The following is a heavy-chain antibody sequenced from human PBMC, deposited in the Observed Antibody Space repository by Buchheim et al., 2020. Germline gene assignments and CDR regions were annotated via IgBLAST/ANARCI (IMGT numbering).Heavy chain of an antibody. CDR2: IYYSGHI. CDR1: GGSTSSDDDY. CDR3: ARVFRNYYDSSGFGPFDD. V-gene: IGHV4-30-4*01. J-gene: IGHJ4*02. Sequence: QVQLQESGPGLVKPSQTLSLTCTVSGGSTSSDDDYWSWIRQPPGKGLEWIGYIYYSGHIDYNPSLKSRLTIPVATSKNKLSLKLRSVNAADTAVYYCARVFRNYYDSSGFGPFDDWGQGIL. D-gene: IGHD3-22*01.